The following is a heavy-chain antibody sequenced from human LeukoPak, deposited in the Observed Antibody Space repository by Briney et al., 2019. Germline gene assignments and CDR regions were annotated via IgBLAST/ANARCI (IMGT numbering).Heavy chain of an antibody. CDR2: IYSGGST. Sequence: PGGSLRLPCAASGFTVSSNYMSWVRQAPGKGLEWVSVIYSGGSTYYADSVKGRFTISRDNSKNTLYLQMNSLRAEDTAVYYCARTYCSGGSCYVYDYWAREPWSPSPQ. D-gene: IGHD2-15*01. CDR1: GFTVSSNY. V-gene: IGHV3-66*01. J-gene: IGHJ4*02. CDR3: ARTYCSGGSCYVYDY.